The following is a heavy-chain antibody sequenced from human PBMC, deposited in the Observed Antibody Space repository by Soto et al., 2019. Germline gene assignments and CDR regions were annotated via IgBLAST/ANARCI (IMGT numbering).Heavy chain of an antibody. CDR2: IVVGSGNT. V-gene: IGHV1-58*01. D-gene: IGHD4-17*01. J-gene: IGHJ3*02. CDR1: GFTFTSSA. CDR3: AAVTRGVTTVTKAVNAFDI. Sequence: AASVKVSCKASGFTFTSSAVQWVRQARGQRLEWIGWIVVGSGNTNYAQKFQERVTITRDMSTSTAYMELSSLRSEDTAVYYCAAVTRGVTTVTKAVNAFDIWGQGTMVTVSS.